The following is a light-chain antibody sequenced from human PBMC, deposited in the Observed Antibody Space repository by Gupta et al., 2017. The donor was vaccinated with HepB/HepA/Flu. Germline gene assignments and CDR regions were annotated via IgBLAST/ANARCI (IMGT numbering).Light chain of an antibody. CDR2: HND. Sequence: QSLLTQPPSASGTPGQRVTISCSGSTSNIGVNTVNWYQHLPGSAPKLLIYHNDQRPLGVPDRFSASKSGTSASLAISGLQSGDEADYYCAAWHDTVDAPLFGGGTRLTV. CDR3: AAWHDTVDAPL. V-gene: IGLV1-44*01. J-gene: IGLJ2*01. CDR1: TSNIGVNT.